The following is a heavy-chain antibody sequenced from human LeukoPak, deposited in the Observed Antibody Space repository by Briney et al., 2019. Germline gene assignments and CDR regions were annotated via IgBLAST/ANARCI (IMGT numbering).Heavy chain of an antibody. D-gene: IGHD6-6*01. CDR1: GGSFSGYY. J-gene: IGHJ3*02. V-gene: IGHV4-34*01. CDR3: AREGDSSSRAFDI. CDR2: INHSGST. Sequence: SETLSLTCAVYGGSFSGYYWSWIRQPPGKGLEWIGEINHSGSTNYNPSLKSRVTISVDTSKNQFSLKLSSVTAADTAVYYCAREGDSSSRAFDIWGQGTMVTVSS.